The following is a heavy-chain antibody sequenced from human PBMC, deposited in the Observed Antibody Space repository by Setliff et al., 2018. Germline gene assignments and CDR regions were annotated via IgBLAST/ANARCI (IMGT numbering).Heavy chain of an antibody. J-gene: IGHJ4*02. CDR1: GGPFSGAS. CDR3: AKGGTYRYFDF. CDR2: VYHSGTA. V-gene: IGHV4-59*01. Sequence: SETLSLTCTVSGGPFSGASIWSWIRQPPGKGLEFIGDVYHSGTAKYDPSLESRAIMSVDASKNEISPKLKSVTAADTAVYYCAKGGTYRYFDFWGQGALVTVSS. D-gene: IGHD1-1*01.